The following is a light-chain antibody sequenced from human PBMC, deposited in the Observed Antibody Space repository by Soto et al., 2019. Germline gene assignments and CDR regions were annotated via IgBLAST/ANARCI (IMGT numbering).Light chain of an antibody. Sequence: QAVVTQAPSASGTPGQRVTISCSGSSFNIGSNYVYWYQQLPGTAPKLVIFRNDQRPSGIPDRISGSKSGTSASLAISGLRSEDEADYYCSAWDDSLSGYVFGTGTKVTVL. CDR2: RND. J-gene: IGLJ1*01. CDR1: SFNIGSNY. CDR3: SAWDDSLSGYV. V-gene: IGLV1-47*01.